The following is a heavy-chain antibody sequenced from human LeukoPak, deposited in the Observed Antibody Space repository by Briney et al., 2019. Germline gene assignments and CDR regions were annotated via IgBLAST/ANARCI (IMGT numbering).Heavy chain of an antibody. CDR3: ARNGVPRFLGDLDY. D-gene: IGHD2-21*02. Sequence: ASVKVPCKASGYTFTGYYMHWVRQAPGQGLEWMGWINPNSGGTNYAQKFQGRVTMTRDTSISTAYMELSRLRSDDTAVYYCARNGVPRFLGDLDYWGQGTLVTVSS. CDR1: GYTFTGYY. J-gene: IGHJ4*02. V-gene: IGHV1-2*02. CDR2: INPNSGGT.